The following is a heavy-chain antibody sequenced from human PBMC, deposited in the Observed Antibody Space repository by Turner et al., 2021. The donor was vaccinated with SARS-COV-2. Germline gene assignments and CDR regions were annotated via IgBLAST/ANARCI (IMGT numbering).Heavy chain of an antibody. D-gene: IGHD1-26*01. CDR3: ARANSGSYYYGMDV. J-gene: IGHJ6*02. CDR1: GFTFSSYA. V-gene: IGHV3-30-3*01. CDR2: ISYDGSNK. Sequence: QVQLVESGGGVVQPGRSLRLSCAASGFTFSSYAMHWVCKAPGKGLEWVAVISYDGSNKYYADSVKGRFTISRDNSKNTLYLQMNSLRAEDTALYYCARANSGSYYYGMDVWGQGTTVTVSS.